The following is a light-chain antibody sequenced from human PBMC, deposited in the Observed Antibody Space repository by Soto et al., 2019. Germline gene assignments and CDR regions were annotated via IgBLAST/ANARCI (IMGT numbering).Light chain of an antibody. CDR3: QQRSNWPLT. CDR1: QSVSSY. J-gene: IGKJ4*01. V-gene: IGKV3-11*01. CDR2: DAS. Sequence: DIVLTQSPATLSLSPGERATLSCRASQSVSSYLAWYQQKPGQAPRLLIYDASNRATGIPARFSGSGSGTDFTLTISSLEPEDFAVYYCQQRSNWPLTFGGGTKV.